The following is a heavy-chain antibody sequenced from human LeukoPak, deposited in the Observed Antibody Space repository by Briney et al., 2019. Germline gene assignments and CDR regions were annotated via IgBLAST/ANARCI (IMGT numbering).Heavy chain of an antibody. CDR3: ASTTPKYYYGSGSPPYYFDY. Sequence: PGGSLRLSCAASGFTFSSYAMSWVRQAPGKGLEWVSAISGSGGSTYYADSVKGRFTISRDNSKNTLYLQMNSLRAEDTAVYYCASTTPKYYYGSGSPPYYFDYWGQGTLVTVSS. V-gene: IGHV3-23*01. CDR2: ISGSGGST. CDR1: GFTFSSYA. D-gene: IGHD3-10*01. J-gene: IGHJ4*02.